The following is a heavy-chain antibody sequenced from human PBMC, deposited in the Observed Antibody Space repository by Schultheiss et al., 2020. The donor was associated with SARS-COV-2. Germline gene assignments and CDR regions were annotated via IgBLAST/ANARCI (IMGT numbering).Heavy chain of an antibody. CDR2: ISGSGGST. J-gene: IGHJ5*02. CDR1: GFTFSSYA. V-gene: IGHV3-23*01. CDR3: ASYGSGSYTSWFDP. D-gene: IGHD3-10*01. Sequence: GGSLRLSCAASGFTFSSYAMSWVRQAPGKGLEWVSAISGSGGSTYYADSVKGRFTISRDNAKNSLYLQMNSLRAEDTAVYYCASYGSGSYTSWFDPWGQGTLVTV.